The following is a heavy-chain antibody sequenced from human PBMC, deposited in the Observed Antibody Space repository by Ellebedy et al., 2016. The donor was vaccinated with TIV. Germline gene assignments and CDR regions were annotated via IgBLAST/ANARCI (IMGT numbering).Heavy chain of an antibody. CDR1: RFTFSIFA. J-gene: IGHJ6*02. D-gene: IGHD6-19*01. CDR3: AKLWTSGSPGGMDV. Sequence: GESLKISCAASRFTFSIFAMSWVRQAPGKGLEWVSAITHSGGGTYYADSVKGRFTISRDNSKNTLYLQINSLRAEDTAVYYCAKLWTSGSPGGMDVWGQGTTVTVSS. CDR2: ITHSGGGT. V-gene: IGHV3-23*01.